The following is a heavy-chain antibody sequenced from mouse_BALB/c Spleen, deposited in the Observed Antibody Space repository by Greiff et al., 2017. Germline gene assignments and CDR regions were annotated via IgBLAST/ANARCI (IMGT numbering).Heavy chain of an antibody. CDR2: IYPGSGST. V-gene: IGHV1-55*01. CDR3: ARREYYGSSTWFAY. J-gene: IGHJ3*01. CDR1: GYNFTSYW. Sequence: VQLQQPGAELVKPGTSVKLSCKASGYNFTSYWINWVKLRPGQGLEWIGDIYPGSGSTNYNEKFKSKATLTVDTSSSTAYMQLSSLASEDSALYYCARREYYGSSTWFAYWGQGTLVTVSA. D-gene: IGHD1-1*01.